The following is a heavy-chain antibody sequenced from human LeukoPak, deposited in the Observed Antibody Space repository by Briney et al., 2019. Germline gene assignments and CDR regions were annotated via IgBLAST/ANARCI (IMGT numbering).Heavy chain of an antibody. CDR2: INPDNGGT. Sequence: ASVKVSCKASGYTSTDYYIHWVRQAPGQGLQWMAWINPDNGGTNYAQKFQGRVTLTTDTSISTAYMELSGLRSDDTAVYYCARWLMRATTRDAFDIWGQGTMVTVSS. J-gene: IGHJ3*02. D-gene: IGHD1-26*01. CDR1: GYTSTDYY. V-gene: IGHV1-2*02. CDR3: ARWLMRATTRDAFDI.